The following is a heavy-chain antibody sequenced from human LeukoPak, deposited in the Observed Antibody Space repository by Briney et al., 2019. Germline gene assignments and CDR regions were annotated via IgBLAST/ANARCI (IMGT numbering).Heavy chain of an antibody. Sequence: ALVKVSCKASGYTFTDCYLHWVRQAPGQGFEWMGWINPNSGDTNHAQKFQGRVTMTRDTSISTAHMEMSRLRSDDTAVYYCARANFLYCSSTTCLFDYWGQGTLVTVSS. V-gene: IGHV1-2*02. CDR3: ARANFLYCSSTTCLFDY. D-gene: IGHD2-2*01. CDR2: INPNSGDT. J-gene: IGHJ4*02. CDR1: GYTFTDCY.